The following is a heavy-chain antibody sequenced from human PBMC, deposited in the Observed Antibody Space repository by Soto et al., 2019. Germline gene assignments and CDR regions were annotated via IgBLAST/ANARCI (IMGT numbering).Heavy chain of an antibody. Sequence: GGSLRLSCAASGFTFSSYWMSWVRQAPGKGLEWVANIKQDGSEKYYVDSVKGRFTISRDNAKNSLYLQMNSLRAEDTAVYYCARVGCSDGSCYSGWTSVLYYFDYWGQGTLVTVSS. CDR3: ARVGCSDGSCYSGWTSVLYYFDY. CDR1: GFTFSSYW. J-gene: IGHJ4*02. CDR2: IKQDGSEK. D-gene: IGHD2-15*01. V-gene: IGHV3-7*01.